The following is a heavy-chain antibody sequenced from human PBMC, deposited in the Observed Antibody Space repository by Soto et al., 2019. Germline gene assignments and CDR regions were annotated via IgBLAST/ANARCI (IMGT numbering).Heavy chain of an antibody. CDR1: GGSFSGYY. CDR2: INHSGST. CDR3: ARGYYGSGSYYPFFDY. D-gene: IGHD3-10*01. Sequence: PSETLSLTCAVYGGSFSGYYWSWIRQPPGKGLEWIGEINHSGSTNYNPSLKSRVTISVDTSKNQFSLKLSSVTAADTAVYYCARGYYGSGSYYPFFDYWGQGTLVTVSS. V-gene: IGHV4-34*01. J-gene: IGHJ4*02.